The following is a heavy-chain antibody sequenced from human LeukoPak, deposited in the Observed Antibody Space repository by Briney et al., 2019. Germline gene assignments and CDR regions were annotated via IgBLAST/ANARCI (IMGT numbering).Heavy chain of an antibody. D-gene: IGHD3-16*01. J-gene: IGHJ4*02. CDR2: ISAYNGNT. Sequence: GASVEVSCKASGYTFTSCGISWVRQAPGQGVEWMGWISAYNGNTNYAQKLQGRVTMTTDTSTSTAYMELRSLRSEDTAVFYCARVTDGGEDYWGQGTLVTVSS. CDR1: GYTFTSCG. V-gene: IGHV1-18*01. CDR3: ARVTDGGEDY.